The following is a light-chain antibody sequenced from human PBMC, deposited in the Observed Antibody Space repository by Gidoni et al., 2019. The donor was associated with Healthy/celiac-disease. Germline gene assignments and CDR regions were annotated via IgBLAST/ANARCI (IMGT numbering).Light chain of an antibody. CDR2: DVS. V-gene: IGLV2-14*03. Sequence: QSALTQPASVSGSPGQSITISCTGTSSDVGGYNYVSWYHQHPGKAPKLMIYDVSNRPSGVSNRFSGSKSGNTASLTISGPQAEDEADYYCSSYTSSSTLFGGGTKLTVL. J-gene: IGLJ2*01. CDR1: SSDVGGYNY. CDR3: SSYTSSSTL.